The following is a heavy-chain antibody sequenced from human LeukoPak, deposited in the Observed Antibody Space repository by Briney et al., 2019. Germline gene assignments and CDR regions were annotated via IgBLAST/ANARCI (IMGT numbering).Heavy chain of an antibody. V-gene: IGHV4-59*01. J-gene: IGHJ4*02. D-gene: IGHD6-13*01. CDR2: IYYSGST. Sequence: ASETLSLTCTVSGGSISSYYWSWIRQPPGKGLEWIGYIYYSGSTNYNPSLKSRVTISVDTSKNQSSLKLSSVTAADTAVYYCAREGGDIAAAGTPYYFDYWGQGTLVTVSS. CDR1: GGSISSYY. CDR3: AREGGDIAAAGTPYYFDY.